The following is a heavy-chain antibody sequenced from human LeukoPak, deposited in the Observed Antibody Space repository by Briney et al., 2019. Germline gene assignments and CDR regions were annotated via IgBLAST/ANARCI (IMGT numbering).Heavy chain of an antibody. CDR1: GYTFTSYG. Sequence: ASVKVSCTASGYTFTSYGISWVRQAPGQGLEWMGWISAYNGNTNYAQKLQGRVTMTTDTSTSTAYMELRSLRSDDTAVYYCARDRISAIAAAGDDYWGQGTLVTVSS. J-gene: IGHJ4*02. CDR2: ISAYNGNT. CDR3: ARDRISAIAAAGDDY. V-gene: IGHV1-18*01. D-gene: IGHD6-13*01.